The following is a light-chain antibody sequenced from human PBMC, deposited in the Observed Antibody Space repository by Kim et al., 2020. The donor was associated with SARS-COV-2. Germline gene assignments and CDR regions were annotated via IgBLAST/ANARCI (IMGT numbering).Light chain of an antibody. Sequence: SYELTQPPSVSVSPGQTASITCFGDKLGDNYVSWYQQRPGQSPVVVIYQDTNRPSGIPERFSGPNPGNTATLPISGAQAMDEADYYCQAWDSSTAVFGGG. CDR1: KLGDNY. V-gene: IGLV3-1*01. CDR2: QDT. CDR3: QAWDSSTAV. J-gene: IGLJ3*02.